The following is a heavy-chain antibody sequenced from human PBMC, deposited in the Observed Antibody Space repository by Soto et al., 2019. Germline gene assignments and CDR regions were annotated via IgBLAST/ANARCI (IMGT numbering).Heavy chain of an antibody. CDR3: ARDSPLPATGVYYGMDV. Sequence: PGGSLRLSCAASGFTFSSYSMSWVRQAPGKGLEWVSSISSSSSYIYYADSVKGRFTISRDNAKNSLYLQMNSLRAEDTAVYYCARDSPLPATGVYYGMDVWGQGTTVTVSS. V-gene: IGHV3-21*01. CDR2: ISSSSSYI. D-gene: IGHD2-2*01. CDR1: GFTFSSYS. J-gene: IGHJ6*02.